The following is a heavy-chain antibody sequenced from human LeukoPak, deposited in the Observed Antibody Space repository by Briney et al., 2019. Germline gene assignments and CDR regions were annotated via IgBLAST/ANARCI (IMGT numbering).Heavy chain of an antibody. CDR3: ANNFDY. Sequence: PGGSLRLSCATSGFTFSNYGMHWVRQAPGKGLEWVAVIWHDGSNKYYADSVKGRFIISRDNSKNTLYLQVNSLRVEDTAVYYCANNFDYWGQGTLVTVSS. CDR2: IWHDGSNK. V-gene: IGHV3-33*06. J-gene: IGHJ4*02. CDR1: GFTFSNYG.